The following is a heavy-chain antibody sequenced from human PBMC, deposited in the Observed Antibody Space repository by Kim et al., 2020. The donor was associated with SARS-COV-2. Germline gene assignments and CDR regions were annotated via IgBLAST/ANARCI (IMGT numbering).Heavy chain of an antibody. CDR1: GGSISSSSYY. CDR2: IYYSGST. V-gene: IGHV4-39*01. J-gene: IGHJ4*02. CDR3: ARPLGRSSFLDY. Sequence: SETLSLTCTVSGGSISSSSYYWGWIRQPPGKGLEWIGSIYYSGSTYYNPSLKSRVTISVDTSKNQFSLKLSSVTAADTAVYYCARPLGRSSFLDYWGQGTLVTVSS. D-gene: IGHD6-13*01.